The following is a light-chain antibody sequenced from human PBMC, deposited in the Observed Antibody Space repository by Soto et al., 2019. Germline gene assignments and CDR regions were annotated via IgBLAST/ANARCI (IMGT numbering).Light chain of an antibody. J-gene: IGLJ3*02. V-gene: IGLV1-47*01. CDR3: AAWADSLSGWV. CDR2: RNN. CDR1: SSNIGSNY. Sequence: QSVLTQPPSASGTPGQRVTISCSGSSSNIGSNYVYWYQQLPGTAPKLLIYRNNQRPSGVPDRFSGSKSGTSASLALSGLRSEDEADNYCAAWADSLSGWVFGGGTKLTVL.